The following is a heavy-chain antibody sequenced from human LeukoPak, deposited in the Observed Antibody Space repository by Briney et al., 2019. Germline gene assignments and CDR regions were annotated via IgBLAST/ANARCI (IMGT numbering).Heavy chain of an antibody. D-gene: IGHD3-10*01. CDR1: GVTLSPYG. CDR2: ISYEGGTQ. Sequence: PGGSLRISCAASGVTLSPYGMRWVRQAPGKGLEWVAVISYEGGTQHYADSVKGRFIISRDNPRNTLYLQMNILRTEDTAVYYRAKEGTPHVSTWYDLWGQGTQVIVSS. V-gene: IGHV3-30*18. J-gene: IGHJ5*02. CDR3: AKEGTPHVSTWYDL.